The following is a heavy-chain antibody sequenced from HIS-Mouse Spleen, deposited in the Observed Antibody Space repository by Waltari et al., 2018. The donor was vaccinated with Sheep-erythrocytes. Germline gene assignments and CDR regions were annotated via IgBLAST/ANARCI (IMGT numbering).Heavy chain of an antibody. J-gene: IGHJ4*02. CDR1: GGTFSSYA. Sequence: QVQLVQSGAEVKKPGSSVKVSCKASGGTFSSYAISWVLQAPGQGLEWRGRIIPILGIANYAQKFQGRVTITADKSTSTAYMELSSLRSEDTAVYYCAQTGATTPHFDYWGQGTLVTVSS. CDR2: IIPILGIA. V-gene: IGHV1-69*04. CDR3: AQTGATTPHFDY. D-gene: IGHD1-26*01.